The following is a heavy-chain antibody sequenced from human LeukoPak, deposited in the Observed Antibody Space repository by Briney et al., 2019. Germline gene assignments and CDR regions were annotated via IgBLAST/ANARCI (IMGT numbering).Heavy chain of an antibody. CDR3: ARGGGYSYDYGMDV. Sequence: ASVKVSYKASGYTFTSYDINWVRQATGQGLEWMGWMNPNSGNTGYAKKFQGRVTMTRNTSISTAYMELSSLRSEDTAVYYCARGGGYSYDYGMDVWGQGTTVTVS. D-gene: IGHD5-18*01. J-gene: IGHJ6*02. CDR2: MNPNSGNT. V-gene: IGHV1-8*01. CDR1: GYTFTSYD.